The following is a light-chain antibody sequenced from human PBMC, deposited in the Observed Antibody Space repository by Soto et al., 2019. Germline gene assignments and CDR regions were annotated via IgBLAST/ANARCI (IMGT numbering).Light chain of an antibody. Sequence: DLQLTQSPSFLSASVGDRVTITCRASQGISSHLAWYQQTPGKGPKLLIYAASTVHSGVPSRFSGSGSGTEFTLAISSLQPEDFATYYCQQVNGYPHTFGQGTKLEIK. CDR1: QGISSH. CDR2: AAS. CDR3: QQVNGYPHT. J-gene: IGKJ2*01. V-gene: IGKV1-9*01.